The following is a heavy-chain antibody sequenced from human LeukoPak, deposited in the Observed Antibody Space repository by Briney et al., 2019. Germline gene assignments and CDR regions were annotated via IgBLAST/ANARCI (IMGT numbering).Heavy chain of an antibody. V-gene: IGHV3-21*01. Sequence: PGGSLRLSCAASGFTFSSYSMNWVRQAPGKGLEWISSISSSSSYIYYADSVKGRFTISRDNAKNSLYLQMNSLRAEDTAVYYCARDRRDYVWGSYRYGFDYWGQGTLVTVSS. J-gene: IGHJ4*02. CDR1: GFTFSSYS. D-gene: IGHD3-16*02. CDR2: ISSSSSYI. CDR3: ARDRRDYVWGSYRYGFDY.